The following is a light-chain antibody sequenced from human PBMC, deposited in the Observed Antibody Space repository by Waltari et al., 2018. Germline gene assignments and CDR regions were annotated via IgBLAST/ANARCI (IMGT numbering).Light chain of an antibody. CDR2: EGS. Sequence: QSALTPPASVSGSPGPSIPISCTGTSSDVGSYNLFSWYQQHPGKAPKLMIYEGSKRPSGVSNRFSGSKSGNTASLTISGLQAEDEADYYCCSYAGSRRVFGGGTKLTVL. CDR1: SSDVGSYNL. J-gene: IGLJ3*02. V-gene: IGLV2-23*01. CDR3: CSYAGSRRV.